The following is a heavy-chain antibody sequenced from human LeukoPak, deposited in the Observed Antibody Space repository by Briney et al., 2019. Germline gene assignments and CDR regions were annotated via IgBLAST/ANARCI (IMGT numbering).Heavy chain of an antibody. D-gene: IGHD3-10*01. CDR2: IYYSGST. J-gene: IGHJ4*02. CDR1: GGSISRYY. CDR3: AGTITYYYDSGMYGFDD. Sequence: SETLPLSLTVSGGSISRYYLSWIRQPPGKGLEWIGYIYYSGSTNYNPPLKSRVTMSVDTSKNQFSLKLSSVTAADTAVYYCAGTITYYYDSGMYGFDDWGQGTLVTVSS. V-gene: IGHV4-59*01.